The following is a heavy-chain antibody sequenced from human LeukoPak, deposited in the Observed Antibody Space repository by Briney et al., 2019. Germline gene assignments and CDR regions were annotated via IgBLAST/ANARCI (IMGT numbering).Heavy chain of an antibody. Sequence: GGSLRLSCAASGFTFSSYGMHWVRQAPGKGLEWVAFIRYDGSNKYYADSVKGRFTISRDNSKNTLYLQMNSLRAEDTAVYYCAKDTSRVSGYDTYYFDYWGQGTLVTVSS. V-gene: IGHV3-30*02. J-gene: IGHJ4*02. CDR1: GFTFSSYG. CDR2: IRYDGSNK. CDR3: AKDTSRVSGYDTYYFDY. D-gene: IGHD5-12*01.